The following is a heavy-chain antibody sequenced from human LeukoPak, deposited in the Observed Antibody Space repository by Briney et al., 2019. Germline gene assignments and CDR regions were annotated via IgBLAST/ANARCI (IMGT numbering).Heavy chain of an antibody. CDR2: IYYSGST. CDR3: ARMTTVRSLHY. D-gene: IGHD4-17*01. CDR1: GDSISSYY. Sequence: PSETLSLNCTVSGDSISSYYWSWIRQPPGKGLEWIGYIYYSGSTNYNPSLKSRVTISVDTSKNQFSLKLSSVTAADTAVYYCARMTTVRSLHYWGQGTLVTVSS. J-gene: IGHJ4*02. V-gene: IGHV4-59*01.